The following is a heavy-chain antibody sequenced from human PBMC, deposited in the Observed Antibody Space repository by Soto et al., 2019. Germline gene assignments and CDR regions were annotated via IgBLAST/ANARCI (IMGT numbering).Heavy chain of an antibody. CDR3: ARNSLVGASAWFDP. Sequence: PSETLSLTCTVSGGSISSGDYYWSWIRQPPGKGLECIGYIYYSGSTYYNPSLKSRVTISADTSKNQFSLRLSSVTAADTALYYCARNSLVGASAWFDPWGQGIVVTVSS. CDR1: GGSISSGDYY. D-gene: IGHD1-26*01. CDR2: IYYSGST. J-gene: IGHJ5*02. V-gene: IGHV4-30-4*01.